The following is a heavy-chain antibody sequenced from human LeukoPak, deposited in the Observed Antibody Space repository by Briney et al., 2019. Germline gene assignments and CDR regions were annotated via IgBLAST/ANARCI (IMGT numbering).Heavy chain of an antibody. V-gene: IGHV1-18*01. D-gene: IGHD6-19*01. J-gene: IGHJ4*02. Sequence: ASVKVSCRASGYTFTSYGISWVRQAPGQGLEWMGWISAYNGNTNYAQKFQGRVTMTTDASTSTAYMELRSLGSDDTAVYYCARARSSGWTGVFDYWGQGTLVTVSS. CDR2: ISAYNGNT. CDR3: ARARSSGWTGVFDY. CDR1: GYTFTSYG.